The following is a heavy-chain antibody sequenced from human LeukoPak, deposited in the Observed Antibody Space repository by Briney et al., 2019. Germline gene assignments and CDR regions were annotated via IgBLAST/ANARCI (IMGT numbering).Heavy chain of an antibody. CDR1: GFTFSSYS. V-gene: IGHV3-48*01. Sequence: GGSLGLSCAASGFTFSSYSMNWVRQAPGKGLDGVSYISGSSGTIYYADSVKGRFAVSRDNAKNSLYLQMNSLRAEDTAVYYCARRSEFGVLYYMDVWGKGTTVTVSS. D-gene: IGHD3-16*01. J-gene: IGHJ6*03. CDR3: ARRSEFGVLYYMDV. CDR2: ISGSSGTI.